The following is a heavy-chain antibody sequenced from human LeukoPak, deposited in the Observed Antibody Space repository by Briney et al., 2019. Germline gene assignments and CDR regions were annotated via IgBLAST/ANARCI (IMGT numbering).Heavy chain of an antibody. CDR3: ARATLDAAMVYWYFDL. D-gene: IGHD5-18*01. J-gene: IGHJ2*01. V-gene: IGHV1-46*01. CDR2: IHPSGGSS. Sequence: GASVTLSCKASGYTFTDHYMHWVRQAPGQGPEWMGVIHPSGGSSTSAQKFQGRVTMTTDTSTSTVYVEFRSLNSDDTAVYFCARATLDAAMVYWYFDLWGRGTPVTVSS. CDR1: GYTFTDHY.